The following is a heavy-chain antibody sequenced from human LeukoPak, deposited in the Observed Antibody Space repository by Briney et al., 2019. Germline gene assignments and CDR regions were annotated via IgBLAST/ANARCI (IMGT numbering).Heavy chain of an antibody. CDR3: ARPNCLYSGSYPCWAFDI. CDR2: IYPGDSDT. J-gene: IGHJ3*02. D-gene: IGHD1-26*01. V-gene: IGHV5-51*01. Sequence: GESLKISCKGSGYSFTSYWIGWVRQMPGKGLEWMGIIYPGDSDTRYSPSFQGQVTISADKSISTAYLQWSSLRASDTAMYYCARPNCLYSGSYPCWAFDIWGQGTMVTVSS. CDR1: GYSFTSYW.